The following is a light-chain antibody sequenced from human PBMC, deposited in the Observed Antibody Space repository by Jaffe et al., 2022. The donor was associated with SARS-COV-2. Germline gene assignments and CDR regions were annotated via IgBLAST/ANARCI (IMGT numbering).Light chain of an antibody. CDR3: ESYDTTVSGWV. CDR1: SSNLGAPYD. CDR2: GNN. J-gene: IGLJ3*02. Sequence: QSLLTQPPSVSGTPGQTVTISCAGRSSNLGAPYDVHWYQQFPGTAPRVLIYGNNNRPSGVPDRFSGSKSGTSASLTITGLLAEDEADYYCESYDTTVSGWVFGGGTRLTVL. V-gene: IGLV1-40*01.